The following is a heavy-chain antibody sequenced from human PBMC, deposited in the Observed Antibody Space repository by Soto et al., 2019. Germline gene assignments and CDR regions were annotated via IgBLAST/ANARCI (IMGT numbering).Heavy chain of an antibody. CDR2: IYYSGST. J-gene: IGHJ4*02. CDR3: ARVPDY. V-gene: IGHV4-59*08. Sequence: SETLSLTCTVSGGSISSYYWSWIRQPPGKGLEWIGYIYYSGSTNYNPSLKSRVTISVDTSKNQFSLKLSSVTAADTAVYYSARVPDYWGQGILVTVSS. D-gene: IGHD2-2*01. CDR1: GGSISSYY.